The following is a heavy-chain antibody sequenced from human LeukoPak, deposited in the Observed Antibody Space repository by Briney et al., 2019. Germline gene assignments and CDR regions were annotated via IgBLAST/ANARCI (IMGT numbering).Heavy chain of an antibody. Sequence: SETLPLTCTVSGGSISSSNHYWGWIRQPPGKGLEWIGSIYYSGSTYYNPSLKSRVTISVDTSKNQFSLKLSSVTAADTAVYYCARHRGYYGSGSKVDYWGQVSLVTVSS. J-gene: IGHJ4*02. CDR1: GGSISSSNHY. V-gene: IGHV4-39*01. CDR2: IYYSGST. CDR3: ARHRGYYGSGSKVDY. D-gene: IGHD3-10*01.